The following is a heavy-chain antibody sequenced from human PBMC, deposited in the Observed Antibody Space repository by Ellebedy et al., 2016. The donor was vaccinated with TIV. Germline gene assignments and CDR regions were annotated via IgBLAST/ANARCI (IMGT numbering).Heavy chain of an antibody. V-gene: IGHV3-30-3*01. CDR3: ARGVGLHHSYYFDY. D-gene: IGHD1-26*01. Sequence: GESLKISCAASGFSFSTYALHWVRQAPGKGLEWVALISYDGIKKFYADSVKGRFTISRDNSKNTLYLQMNSLRDEDTAVYYCARGVGLHHSYYFDYWGQGTLVTVSS. CDR2: ISYDGIKK. CDR1: GFSFSTYA. J-gene: IGHJ4*02.